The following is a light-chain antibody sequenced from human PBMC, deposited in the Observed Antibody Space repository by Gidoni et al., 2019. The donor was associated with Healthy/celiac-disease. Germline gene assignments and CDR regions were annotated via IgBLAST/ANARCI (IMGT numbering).Light chain of an antibody. CDR2: AAS. CDR1: QGISSY. V-gene: IGKV1-9*01. J-gene: IGKJ4*01. CDR3: QQLNSYPLT. Sequence: DIQLTQSPSFRSASVGDSVTITCRASQGISSYLAWYQQKPGKAPKLLIYAASTLQSGVPSRFSGSGSGTEFTLTISSLQPEDFATYYCQQLNSYPLTFGGGTKVEIK.